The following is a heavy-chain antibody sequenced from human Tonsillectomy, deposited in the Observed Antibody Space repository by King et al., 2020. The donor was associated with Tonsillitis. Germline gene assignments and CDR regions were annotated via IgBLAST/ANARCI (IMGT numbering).Heavy chain of an antibody. CDR1: GFSLSTSGMR. V-gene: IGHV2-70*04. J-gene: IGHJ4*02. Sequence: TLKESGPALVKPTQTLTLTCTFSGFSLSTSGMRVSWIRQPPGKALEWLARIDWDDNKFYSTSLKTRLTISKETSKNQVVLTMTNLDPVDTATYYCARTTYYYDSSAYYSFDYWGQGTLVTVSS. CDR3: ARTTYYYDSSAYYSFDY. CDR2: IDWDDNK. D-gene: IGHD3-22*01.